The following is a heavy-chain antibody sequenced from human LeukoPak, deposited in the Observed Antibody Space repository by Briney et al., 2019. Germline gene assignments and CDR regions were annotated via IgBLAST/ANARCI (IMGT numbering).Heavy chain of an antibody. D-gene: IGHD3-9*01. CDR1: GGSFNNYY. Sequence: SETLSLTCAVYGGSFNNYYWSWIRQPPGKGLEWIGEINQSGRTNYNPSLKSRVTISLDTSKNQFSLKLSSVTAADTAVYYCASTRLRYFDWLLPHFDYWGQGTLVTVSS. J-gene: IGHJ4*02. CDR3: ASTRLRYFDWLLPHFDY. CDR2: INQSGRT. V-gene: IGHV4-34*01.